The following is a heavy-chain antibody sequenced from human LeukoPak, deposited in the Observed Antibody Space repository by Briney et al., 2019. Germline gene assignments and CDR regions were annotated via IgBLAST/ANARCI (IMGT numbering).Heavy chain of an antibody. D-gene: IGHD3-9*01. Sequence: GSVKGQFTISRENAKNCLCLQMNSLRAEDTAVYYCARGQLRYFDWLFYFDYWGQGTLVTVSS. V-gene: IGHV3-13*03. CDR3: ARGQLRYFDWLFYFDY. J-gene: IGHJ4*02.